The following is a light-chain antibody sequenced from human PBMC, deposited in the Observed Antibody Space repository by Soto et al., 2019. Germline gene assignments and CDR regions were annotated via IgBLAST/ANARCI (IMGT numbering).Light chain of an antibody. CDR3: AAWDDSLSGPI. CDR2: NNN. J-gene: IGLJ1*01. CDR1: SSNIGSNY. Sequence: QSVLTQPPSASGTPGQRVTISCSGASSNIGSNYVSWYQQLPGTAPKLLIYNNNQRPSGVPDRFSGSKSGTSASLAISGLRSDDETDYYCAAWDDSLSGPIFGTGTKLTVL. V-gene: IGLV1-47*01.